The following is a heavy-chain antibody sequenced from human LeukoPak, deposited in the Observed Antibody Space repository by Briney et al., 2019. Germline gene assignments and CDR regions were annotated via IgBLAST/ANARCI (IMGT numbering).Heavy chain of an antibody. CDR2: IYYSGST. Sequence: PSETLSLTCTVSGGSISSYYWSWIRQPPGKGLEWIGYIYYSGSTNYNPSLKSRVTISVDTSKNQFSLKLSSLTAADTAVYYCARHCSGGSCYSDGDWFDPWGQGTLVTVSS. J-gene: IGHJ5*02. CDR3: ARHCSGGSCYSDGDWFDP. CDR1: GGSISSYY. V-gene: IGHV4-59*08. D-gene: IGHD2-15*01.